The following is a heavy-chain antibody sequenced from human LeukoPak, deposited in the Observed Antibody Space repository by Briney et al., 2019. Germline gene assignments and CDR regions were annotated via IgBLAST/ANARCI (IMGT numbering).Heavy chain of an antibody. CDR2: IIPIFGTA. CDR1: GGTFSSYA. V-gene: IGHV1-69*06. Sequence: ASVKVSCKASGGTFSSYAISWVRQAPGQGLEWMGGIIPIFGTANYAQKFQGRVTITADKSTSTAYMELSSLRSDDTAVYYCARDWYDSSGFYNYFDYWGQGTLVTVSS. J-gene: IGHJ4*02. D-gene: IGHD3-22*01. CDR3: ARDWYDSSGFYNYFDY.